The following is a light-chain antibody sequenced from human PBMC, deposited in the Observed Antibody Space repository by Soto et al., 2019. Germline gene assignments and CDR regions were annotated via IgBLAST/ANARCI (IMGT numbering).Light chain of an antibody. CDR1: SRDVGGYNY. J-gene: IGLJ2*01. V-gene: IGLV2-11*01. Sequence: QSALTQPRSVSGSPGQSVTISCTGTSRDVGGYNYVSWYQHHPGKAPKLIIYDVTKRPSGVPDRFSGSKSGNTASLTISGLQTDDEADYYCGSYAGSYTLLFGGGTKLTVL. CDR2: DVT. CDR3: GSYAGSYTLL.